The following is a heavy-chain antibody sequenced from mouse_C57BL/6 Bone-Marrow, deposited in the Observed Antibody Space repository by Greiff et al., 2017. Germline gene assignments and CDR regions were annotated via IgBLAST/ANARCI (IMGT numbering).Heavy chain of an antibody. V-gene: IGHV2-2*01. CDR3: ARDYYGSRYYYAMDY. CDR2: IWSGGST. J-gene: IGHJ4*01. Sequence: VHLVESGPGLVQPSQSLSITCTVSGFSLTSYGVHWVRQSPGKGLEWLGVIWSGGSTDYNAAFISRLSISKDNSKSQVFFKMNSLQADDTAIYYCARDYYGSRYYYAMDYWGQGTSVTVSS. CDR1: GFSLTSYG. D-gene: IGHD1-1*01.